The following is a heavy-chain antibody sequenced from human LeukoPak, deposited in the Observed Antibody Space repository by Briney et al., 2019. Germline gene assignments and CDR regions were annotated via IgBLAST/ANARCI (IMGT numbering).Heavy chain of an antibody. CDR3: AREGDYSGYDLGAYTSEFDY. CDR2: IIPIFGTA. V-gene: IGHV1-69*13. J-gene: IGHJ4*02. D-gene: IGHD5-12*01. Sequence: ASVKVSCKDSGGTPSSYAISWVRPAPGQGVECMGRIIPIFGTANYAQKFQGRVTLTADESTSTAYMELSSLRSEDTAVYYCAREGDYSGYDLGAYTSEFDYWGQGTLVTVSS. CDR1: GGTPSSYA.